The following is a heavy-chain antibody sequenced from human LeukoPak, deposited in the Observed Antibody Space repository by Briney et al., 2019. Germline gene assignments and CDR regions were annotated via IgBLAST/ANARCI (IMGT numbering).Heavy chain of an antibody. V-gene: IGHV3-48*03. Sequence: GGSLRLSCAASGFTFSSYEMNWVRQAPGKGLEWVSYISSSSSTIYYADSVKGRFTISRDNAKNSLYLQMNSLRAEDTAVYYCARTELPCSGGSCYSSNWFDPWGQGTLVTVSS. J-gene: IGHJ5*02. D-gene: IGHD2-15*01. CDR1: GFTFSSYE. CDR2: ISSSSSTI. CDR3: ARTELPCSGGSCYSSNWFDP.